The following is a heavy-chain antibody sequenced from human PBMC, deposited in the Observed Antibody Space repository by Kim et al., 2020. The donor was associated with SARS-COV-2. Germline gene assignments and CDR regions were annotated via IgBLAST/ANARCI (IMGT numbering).Heavy chain of an antibody. D-gene: IGHD3-10*01. CDR1: GYTFTSYA. CDR3: ARGDKLLWFGESFSLSY. V-gene: IGHV7-4-1*02. J-gene: IGHJ4*02. Sequence: ASVKVSCKASGYTFTSYAMNWVRQAPGQGLEWMGWINTNTGNPTYAQGFTGRFVFSLDTSVSTAYLQISSLKAEDTAVYYCARGDKLLWFGESFSLSYWGQGTLVTVSS. CDR2: INTNTGNP.